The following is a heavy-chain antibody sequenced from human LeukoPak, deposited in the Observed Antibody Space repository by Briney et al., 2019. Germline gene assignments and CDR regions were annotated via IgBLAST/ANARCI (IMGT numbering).Heavy chain of an antibody. Sequence: PGGSLRLSCAASGFTVSSNYMSWVRQAPGKGLEWVSVIYSGGSTYYADSVKGRFTISRDNSKNTLYLQMNSLRAEDTAVYYCARTPNRYYAASGPDYYFDYWGQGTLVTVSS. J-gene: IGHJ4*02. CDR2: IYSGGST. D-gene: IGHD2/OR15-2a*01. CDR3: ARTPNRYYAASGPDYYFDY. V-gene: IGHV3-66*01. CDR1: GFTVSSNY.